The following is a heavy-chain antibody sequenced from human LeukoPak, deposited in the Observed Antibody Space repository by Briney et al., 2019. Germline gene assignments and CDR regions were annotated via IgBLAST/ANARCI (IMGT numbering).Heavy chain of an antibody. CDR3: ARIFSGDSSPFDY. D-gene: IGHD3-3*01. CDR2: IYPGDSET. J-gene: IGHJ4*02. Sequence: GESLKISCKGSGHSFTSYWIAWVRQMPGKGLEWMGIIYPGDSETRYSPSFQGQVTISADKSISTAYLQWSSLKASDTAMYYCARIFSGDSSPFDYWGQGTLVTVSS. CDR1: GHSFTSYW. V-gene: IGHV5-51*01.